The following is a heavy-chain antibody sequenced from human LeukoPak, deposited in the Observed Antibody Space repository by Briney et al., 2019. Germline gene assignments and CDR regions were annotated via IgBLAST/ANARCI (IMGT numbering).Heavy chain of an antibody. D-gene: IGHD3-22*01. V-gene: IGHV4-31*03. CDR1: GGSISSGGYY. CDR3: ARGSPYYYDSSVDY. J-gene: IGHJ4*02. Sequence: SETLSFTCTVSGGSISSGGYYWSWIRQHPGKGLEWIGYIYYSGSTYYNPSLKSRVTISVDTSKNQFSLKLSSVTAADTAVYYCARGSPYYYDSSVDYWGQGTLVTVSS. CDR2: IYYSGST.